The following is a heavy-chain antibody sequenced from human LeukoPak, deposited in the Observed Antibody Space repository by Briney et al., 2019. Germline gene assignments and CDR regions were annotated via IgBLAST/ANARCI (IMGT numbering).Heavy chain of an antibody. D-gene: IGHD1-1*01. Sequence: PGGSLRLSCAASGFTFSSYSMNWVRQAPGKGLEWVSYISSSSSTIYYADSVKGRFTISRDNAKNSLYLQMNSLRADDTAVYYCARASARTTGTTPSHYWGQGTLVTVSS. CDR3: ARASARTTGTTPSHY. J-gene: IGHJ4*02. CDR2: ISSSSSTI. CDR1: GFTFSSYS. V-gene: IGHV3-48*01.